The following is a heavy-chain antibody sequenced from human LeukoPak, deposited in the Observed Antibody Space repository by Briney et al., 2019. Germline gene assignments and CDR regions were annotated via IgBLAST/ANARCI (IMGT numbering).Heavy chain of an antibody. CDR3: ARDWSTMVRGFPALGESLWFDP. J-gene: IGHJ5*02. CDR1: GFTFSSYS. D-gene: IGHD3-10*01. V-gene: IGHV3-21*01. Sequence: PGGSLRLSCAASGFTFSSYSMNWVRQAPGKGLEWVSSISSSSSYIYYADSVKGRFTISRDNAKNSLYLQVNSLRAEDTAVYYCARDWSTMVRGFPALGESLWFDPWGQGTLVTVSS. CDR2: ISSSSSYI.